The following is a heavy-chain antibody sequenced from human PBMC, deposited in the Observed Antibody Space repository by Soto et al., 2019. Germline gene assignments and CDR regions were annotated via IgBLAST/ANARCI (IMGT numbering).Heavy chain of an antibody. CDR3: ARDHYDSSGYYYWYFDL. D-gene: IGHD3-22*01. J-gene: IGHJ2*01. V-gene: IGHV4-59*01. Sequence: SETLSLTCTVSVGSISSYYWSWIRQPPGKGLERIGYIYYSASTNYNPSLKSRVTISVDTSKNQFSLKLSSVTAADTAVYYCARDHYDSSGYYYWYFDLWGRGTLVTVSS. CDR2: IYYSAST. CDR1: VGSISSYY.